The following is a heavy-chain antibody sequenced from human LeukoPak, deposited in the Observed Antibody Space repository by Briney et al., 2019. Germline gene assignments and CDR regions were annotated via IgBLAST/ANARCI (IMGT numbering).Heavy chain of an antibody. D-gene: IGHD1-26*01. CDR3: ARSLGGSYDY. CDR1: GFSFSSYN. CDR2: ISVSSSTI. V-gene: IGHV3-48*02. J-gene: IGHJ4*02. Sequence: PGGSLRLSCAASGFSFSSYNMNWVRQAPGKGLEWASYISVSSSTIYYADSVKGRSTISRDNAKNSLYLQMNSLRDGDTALYYCARSLGGSYDYWGQGTLVTVSS.